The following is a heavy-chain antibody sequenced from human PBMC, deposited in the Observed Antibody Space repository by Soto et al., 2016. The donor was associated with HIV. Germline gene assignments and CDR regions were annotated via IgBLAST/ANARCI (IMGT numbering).Heavy chain of an antibody. Sequence: VQLQQWGAGLLKSSETLSLTCAVYGGSFSTYYWSWIRQSPGKGLEWIGEINHSGSTNYNPSLKSRVAISINTSKNQFSLKLHSVTAADTAEYYCARVYGWEFHGPPYNYYGMDVVGPRDHGHRLL. CDR3: ARVYGWEFHGPPYNYYGMDV. CDR1: GGSFSTYY. J-gene: IGHJ6*02. V-gene: IGHV4-34*02. D-gene: IGHD1-26*01. CDR2: INHSGST.